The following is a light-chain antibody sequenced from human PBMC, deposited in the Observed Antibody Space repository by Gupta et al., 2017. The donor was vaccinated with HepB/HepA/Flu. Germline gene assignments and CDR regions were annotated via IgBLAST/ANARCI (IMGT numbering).Light chain of an antibody. V-gene: IGKV3-20*01. Sequence: ETVLTQSPGTLSLSPGERATLSCRASQSISNSYLAWYQQRVGQSPRLLIYGASSRATGIPDRFSGSGSGTDFTLTISRLQPEDFAVYYCQQYGSSPPWTFGQGTKVEIK. CDR3: QQYGSSPPWT. CDR2: GAS. CDR1: QSISNSY. J-gene: IGKJ1*01.